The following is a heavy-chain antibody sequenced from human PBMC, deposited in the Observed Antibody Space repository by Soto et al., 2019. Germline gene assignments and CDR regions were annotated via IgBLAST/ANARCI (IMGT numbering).Heavy chain of an antibody. CDR3: ARDSVGQLLNDAFDI. CDR1: GFTVSSNY. Sequence: PGGSLRLSCAASGFTVSSNYMIWVRQAPGKGLEWVSVIYSGGSTYYADSVKGRFTISRDNSKNTLYLQMNSLRAEDTAVYYCARDSVGQLLNDAFDIWGQGTMVTVSS. CDR2: IYSGGST. V-gene: IGHV3-66*01. D-gene: IGHD2-2*01. J-gene: IGHJ3*02.